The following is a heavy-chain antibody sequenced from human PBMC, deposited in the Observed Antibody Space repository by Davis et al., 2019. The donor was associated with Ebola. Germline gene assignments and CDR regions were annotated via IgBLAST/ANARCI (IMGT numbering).Heavy chain of an antibody. CDR1: GDSISPYY. Sequence: SETLSLTCTVSGDSISPYYWSWIRQPPGKGLDWIGYISYSGSTNYNPSLKSRVTISVDMSKNQFSMKMTSVTAADTAVYYCARGAHYYDSSGYDSWGQGTLVTVSS. CDR3: ARGAHYYDSSGYDS. D-gene: IGHD3-22*01. CDR2: ISYSGST. J-gene: IGHJ4*02. V-gene: IGHV4-59*01.